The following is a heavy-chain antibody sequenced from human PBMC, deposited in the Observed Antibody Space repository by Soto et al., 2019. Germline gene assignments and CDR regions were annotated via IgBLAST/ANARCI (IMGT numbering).Heavy chain of an antibody. CDR2: ISWKSGST. J-gene: IGHJ3*02. Sequence: PGGSLRLSCGASGFTFADYAMHWGRQAPGEGLEWGSGISWKSGSTGYADSGQGRFTIPRDNAKNFLYMKMYSLRAEDTALYYCAKDITDILTVFVSFDIWGQGTMVTVSS. V-gene: IGHV3-9*01. D-gene: IGHD3-9*01. CDR1: GFTFADYA. CDR3: AKDITDILTVFVSFDI.